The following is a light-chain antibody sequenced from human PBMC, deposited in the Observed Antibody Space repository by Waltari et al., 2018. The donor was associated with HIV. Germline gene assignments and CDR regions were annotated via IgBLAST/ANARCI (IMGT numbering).Light chain of an antibody. CDR2: GAS. V-gene: IGKV1-39*01. CDR3: QQTYSVPHT. CDR1: QTVTGY. Sequence: DIQMTQSPSSLSASVGDRVTITCRASQTVTGYLNWYQVTPGRAPRLLIFGASRLHNGVPSRFSGSGDAADYTLTVTSLQPEDFATYFCQQTYSVPHTFGQGTRLEIK. J-gene: IGKJ5*01.